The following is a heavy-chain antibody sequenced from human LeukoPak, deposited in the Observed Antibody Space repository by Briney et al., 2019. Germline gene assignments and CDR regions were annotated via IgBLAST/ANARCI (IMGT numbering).Heavy chain of an antibody. CDR2: ISSSGSTI. D-gene: IGHD1-26*01. CDR1: GFTFSSYE. CDR3: ARGLSGSYIYFDY. J-gene: IGHJ4*02. Sequence: GGSLRLSCAASGFTFSSYEMNWVRQAPGKGLEWVSYISSSGSTIYYADSVKGRFTISRDNAKNSLYLQMNSLRAEDTAVYYCARGLSGSYIYFDYWGQGTLVTVSS. V-gene: IGHV3-48*03.